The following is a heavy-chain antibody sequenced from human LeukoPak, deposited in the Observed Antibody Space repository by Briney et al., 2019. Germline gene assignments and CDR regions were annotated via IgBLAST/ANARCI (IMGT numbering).Heavy chain of an antibody. Sequence: SETLSLTCTVSGGSISSSTYYWGWIRQPPGKGLEWIGSIYYSGSTYYNPSLKSRVAISVDTSKNQISLKLSSVTAADTAVYYCARDRLLWFGELDSWGQGTLVTVSS. CDR1: GGSISSSTYY. D-gene: IGHD3-10*01. CDR2: IYYSGST. V-gene: IGHV4-39*07. CDR3: ARDRLLWFGELDS. J-gene: IGHJ5*01.